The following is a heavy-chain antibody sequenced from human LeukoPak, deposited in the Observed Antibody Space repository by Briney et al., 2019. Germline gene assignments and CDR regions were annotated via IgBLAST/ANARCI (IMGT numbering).Heavy chain of an antibody. CDR1: GGSISSYY. Sequence: SETLSLTCTVSGGSISSYYWSWIRQPPGKGLEWIGYIYYSGSTNYNPSLKSRVTMSVDTSKNQFSLKLSSVTAADTAVYYCARDQDNFWSGYPLRAFDIWGQGTMVTVSS. CDR3: ARDQDNFWSGYPLRAFDI. J-gene: IGHJ3*02. D-gene: IGHD3-3*01. CDR2: IYYSGST. V-gene: IGHV4-59*12.